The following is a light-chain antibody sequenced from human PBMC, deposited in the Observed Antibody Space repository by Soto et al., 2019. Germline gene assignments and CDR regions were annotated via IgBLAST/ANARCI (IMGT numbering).Light chain of an antibody. Sequence: EMLMTQSPATLSVSPGDRATLSCRASQSVSSSLAWYQQKPGQAPRLLIYGASTRASGVPARFSGSGSGTELTLTSLKPQYEESAVYQRQQYYNWCTFGRGTKVDIK. V-gene: IGKV3-15*01. CDR2: GAS. CDR1: QSVSSS. J-gene: IGKJ4*02. CDR3: QQYYNWCT.